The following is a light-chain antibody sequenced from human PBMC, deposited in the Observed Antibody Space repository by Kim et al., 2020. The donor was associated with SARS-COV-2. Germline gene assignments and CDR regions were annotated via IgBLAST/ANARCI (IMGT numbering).Light chain of an antibody. CDR3: QQYGGSLPIT. CDR2: DAS. J-gene: IGKJ5*01. V-gene: IGKV3-20*01. Sequence: PGETATLSCSASQGIYNRNLAWYQHKHGPAPRLLILDASSRAAGIPDRFSGSGSGTDFILTITRMEPEDFAVYYCQQYGGSLPITFGQGTRLEIK. CDR1: QGIYNRN.